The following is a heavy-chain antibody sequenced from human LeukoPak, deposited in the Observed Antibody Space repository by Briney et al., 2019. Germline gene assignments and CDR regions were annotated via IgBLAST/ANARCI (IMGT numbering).Heavy chain of an antibody. Sequence: SEPLTLTCAVYGGPFSGYYWGWIGQTPGKGLEWSGEYNHSRILNYNPSLKSRVTISVDTSKNQFSLKLSSVTATDTAAYYCAREGSSSSWYFWFDLWGQGTLVTVSS. CDR2: YNHSRIL. J-gene: IGHJ5*02. D-gene: IGHD6-13*01. V-gene: IGHV4-34*01. CDR1: GGPFSGYY. CDR3: AREGSSSSWYFWFDL.